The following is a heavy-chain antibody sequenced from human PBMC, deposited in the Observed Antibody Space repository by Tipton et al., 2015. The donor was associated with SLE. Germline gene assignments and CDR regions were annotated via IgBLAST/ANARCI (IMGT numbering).Heavy chain of an antibody. CDR3: ARGGNDYSDYLGYYYYMDV. Sequence: TLSLTCTVSGGSISSSSDYWAWIRQSPEKGLEWIGSLSHSGSTYQNPSLKSRATISVDTSKTHFFLKVTSVTAADTAVYYCARGGNDYSDYLGYYYYMDVWGKGTTVTVSS. CDR1: GGSISSSSDY. D-gene: IGHD4-11*01. V-gene: IGHV4-39*07. J-gene: IGHJ6*03. CDR2: LSHSGST.